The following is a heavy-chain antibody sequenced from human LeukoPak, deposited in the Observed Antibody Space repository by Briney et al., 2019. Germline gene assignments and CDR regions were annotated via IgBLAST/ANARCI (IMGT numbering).Heavy chain of an antibody. Sequence: SETLSLTCAVYGGSFSGYYWSWIRQPPGKGLEWIGEINHSGSTNYNPSLKSRVTISVDTSKYQFSLKLSSVTAADTAVYYCASLGYCRGGSCYPYYYYYYYMDVWGKGTTVTVSS. CDR1: GGSFSGYY. V-gene: IGHV4-34*01. CDR3: ASLGYCRGGSCYPYYYYYYYMDV. D-gene: IGHD2-15*01. CDR2: INHSGST. J-gene: IGHJ6*03.